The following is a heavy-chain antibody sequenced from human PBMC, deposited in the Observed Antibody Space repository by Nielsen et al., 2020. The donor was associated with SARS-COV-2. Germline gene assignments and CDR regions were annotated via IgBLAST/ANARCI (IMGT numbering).Heavy chain of an antibody. CDR3: AKDPSSGWSGSWFDP. CDR2: ISYDGSNK. D-gene: IGHD6-19*01. Sequence: GESLKISCAASGFTFSSYAMHWVRQAPGKGLEWVAVISYDGSNKYYADSVKGRFTISRDNSKNTLYLQMNSLRAEDTAEYYCAKDPSSGWSGSWFDPWGQGTLVTVSS. V-gene: IGHV3-30-3*01. CDR1: GFTFSSYA. J-gene: IGHJ5*02.